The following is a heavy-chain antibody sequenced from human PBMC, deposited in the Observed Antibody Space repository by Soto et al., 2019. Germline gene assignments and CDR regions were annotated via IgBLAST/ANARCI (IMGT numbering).Heavy chain of an antibody. CDR3: ARVAGINWFDP. CDR2: IYYSGYT. J-gene: IGHJ5*02. D-gene: IGHD6-13*01. CDR1: GFIFSIAS. Sequence: GSLRLSCAASGFIFSIASMSWVRQPPGKGLEWIGSIYYSGYTYYNPSLKSRVTISVDTSKNQFSLKLSSVTAADTAVYYCARVAGINWFDPWGQGTLVTVSS. V-gene: IGHV4-4*02.